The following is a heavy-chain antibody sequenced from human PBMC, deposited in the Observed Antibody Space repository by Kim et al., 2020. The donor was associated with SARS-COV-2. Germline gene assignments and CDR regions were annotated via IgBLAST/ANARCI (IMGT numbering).Heavy chain of an antibody. V-gene: IGHV4-34*01. CDR3: ARRHLWFGEVHRYGMDV. J-gene: IGHJ6*01. Sequence: SETLSLTCAVYGGSFSGYYWSWIRQPPGKGLEWIGEINHSGSTNYNPSLKSRVTISVDTSKNQFSLKLSSVTAADTAVYYCARRHLWFGEVHRYGMDVWG. CDR2: INHSGST. CDR1: GGSFSGYY. D-gene: IGHD3-10*01.